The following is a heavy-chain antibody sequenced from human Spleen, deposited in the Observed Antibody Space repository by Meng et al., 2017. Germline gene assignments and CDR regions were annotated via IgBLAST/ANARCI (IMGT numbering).Heavy chain of an antibody. CDR2: INTDTGNP. Sequence: VQVVQFVSWLKKPGVLVKVSCKAYVYIFTTYGMNCVRQAPGQGLEWMGWINTDTGNPTYDQGFTGRFVFSLDTSVSTAYLQISSLKAEDTAVYYCARVDTVEFDYWGQGTLVTVSS. CDR1: VYIFTTYG. V-gene: IGHV7-4-1*02. CDR3: ARVDTVEFDY. J-gene: IGHJ4*02. D-gene: IGHD1-1*01.